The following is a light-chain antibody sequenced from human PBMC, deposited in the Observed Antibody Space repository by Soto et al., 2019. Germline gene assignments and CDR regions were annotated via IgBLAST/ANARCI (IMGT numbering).Light chain of an antibody. CDR3: QQRSNFG. CDR2: DAS. V-gene: IGKV3-11*01. J-gene: IGKJ4*01. CDR1: QSVSSY. Sequence: EIVLTQSPATLSLPPGERATLSCRASQSVSSYLAWYQQKPGQAPRLLIYDASNRATGIPARFSGSGSGTDFTLTISSLEPEDFAVYYCQQRSNFGFGGGTKVDIK.